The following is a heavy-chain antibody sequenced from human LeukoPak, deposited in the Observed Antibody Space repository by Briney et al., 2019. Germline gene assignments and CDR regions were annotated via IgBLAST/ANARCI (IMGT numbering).Heavy chain of an antibody. Sequence: GGSLRLSCAASGFSFNNYAMSWVRQAPGKGLEWVSAINSGGDATKYADSVKGRFTISRDNSKNTLSLQLDSLRAEDTALYYCAKSDCGTIGCKLLNYWGQGTLVTVSS. D-gene: IGHD2-21*01. CDR2: INSGGDAT. CDR1: GFSFNNYA. J-gene: IGHJ4*02. V-gene: IGHV3-23*01. CDR3: AKSDCGTIGCKLLNY.